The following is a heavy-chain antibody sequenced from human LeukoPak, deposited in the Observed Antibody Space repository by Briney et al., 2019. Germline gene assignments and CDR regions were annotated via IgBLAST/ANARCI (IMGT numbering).Heavy chain of an antibody. V-gene: IGHV4-38-2*01. D-gene: IGHD2-2*01. CDR3: AATIVVVPAASTYYFDY. Sequence: SETLSLTCAVSGYSISSGYYWGWIRQPPGKGLEWIGSIYHSGSTYYNPSLKSRVTISVDTSKSQFSLKLSSVTAADTAVYYCAATIVVVPAASTYYFDYWGQGTLVTVSS. J-gene: IGHJ4*02. CDR1: GYSISSGYY. CDR2: IYHSGST.